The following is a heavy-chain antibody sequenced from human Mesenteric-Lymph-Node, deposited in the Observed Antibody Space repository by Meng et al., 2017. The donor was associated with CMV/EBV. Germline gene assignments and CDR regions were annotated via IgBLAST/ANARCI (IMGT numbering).Heavy chain of an antibody. CDR1: GFSVSTNY. J-gene: IGHJ4*02. Sequence: GESLKISCAASGFSVSTNYMTWVRQAPGKGLEWVSFIRGDDSTSYTDSVQGRFTISRDSSKNTVYLQMNSLRAEDTAVYYCARACRQLLNCYLDSWGQGTLVTVSS. D-gene: IGHD1-1*01. V-gene: IGHV3-53*01. CDR3: ARACRQLLNCYLDS. CDR2: IRGDDST.